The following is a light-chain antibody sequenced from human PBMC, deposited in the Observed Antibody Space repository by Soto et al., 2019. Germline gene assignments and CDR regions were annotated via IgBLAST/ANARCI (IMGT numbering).Light chain of an antibody. J-gene: IGKJ1*01. CDR1: QSVDNS. Sequence: EIVMTQSPPTLYVSPGGRASLSCRASQSVDNSVAWYQQKPGQGPTLLIFNSSARAYGVPSRFSGSGSGSDFLLTISSLQSEDSALYFCQQYNRWWSFGQGT. CDR2: NSS. CDR3: QQYNRWWS. V-gene: IGKV3-15*01.